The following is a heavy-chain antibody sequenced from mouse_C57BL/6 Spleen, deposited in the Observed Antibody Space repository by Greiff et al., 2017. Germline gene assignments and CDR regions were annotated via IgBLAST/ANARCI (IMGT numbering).Heavy chain of an antibody. J-gene: IGHJ2*01. V-gene: IGHV1-52*01. Sequence: QVQLQQPGAELVRPGSSVKLSCNASGYTFTSYWMHWVQQRPIQGLEWIGNIDPSDSETPYNQKFKDKATLTVAKSSSTAYMQLSSLTAEDSAVYYGASRGGYYAYFDYWGQGTTLTVSS. CDR1: GYTFTSYW. D-gene: IGHD2-3*01. CDR3: ASRGGYYAYFDY. CDR2: IDPSDSET.